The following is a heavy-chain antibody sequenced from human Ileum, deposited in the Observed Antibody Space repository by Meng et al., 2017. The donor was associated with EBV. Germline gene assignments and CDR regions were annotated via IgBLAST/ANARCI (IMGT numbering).Heavy chain of an antibody. CDR3: ARGNKVSDRGFDY. CDR1: GGSFSGYY. D-gene: IGHD3-10*01. CDR2: INHSGST. J-gene: IGHJ4*02. V-gene: IGHV4-34*01. Sequence: GAVLLLPSETRSLTCAVYGGSFSGYYWSWIRQPPGKGLEWIGEINHSGSTNYNPSLKSRVTISVDTSKNQFSLKLSSVTAADTAVYYCARGNKVSDRGFDYWGQGTLVTVSS.